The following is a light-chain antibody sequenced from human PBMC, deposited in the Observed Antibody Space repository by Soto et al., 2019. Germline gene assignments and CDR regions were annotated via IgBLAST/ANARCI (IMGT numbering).Light chain of an antibody. J-gene: IGKJ5*01. V-gene: IGKV1-9*01. CDR2: AAS. CDR3: QQLNSYPIT. Sequence: DIQLTQSPSFLSASVGDRVTITCRASQGIGSDLAWSQQKPGKAPKLLIYAASTLQIGVPSRIRGSGSGTEFTLTSSSLQPEDFATYYCQQLNSYPITCGQGTRLEIK. CDR1: QGIGSD.